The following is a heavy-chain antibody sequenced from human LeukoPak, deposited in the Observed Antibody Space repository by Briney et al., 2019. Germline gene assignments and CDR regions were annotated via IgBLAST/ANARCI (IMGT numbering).Heavy chain of an antibody. Sequence: PGGSLRLSCAASGFPFSAYVMYWVRQAPGKGRGWVTVISYDGSNKDYAASVKGRFTMSRDHSKNMLYLQVNSLRVEDTAVYFCVRGGFYGSVSDNWFDPWGQGTLVTVSS. D-gene: IGHD3-10*01. CDR2: ISYDGSNK. J-gene: IGHJ5*02. CDR1: GFPFSAYV. V-gene: IGHV3-30*04. CDR3: VRGGFYGSVSDNWFDP.